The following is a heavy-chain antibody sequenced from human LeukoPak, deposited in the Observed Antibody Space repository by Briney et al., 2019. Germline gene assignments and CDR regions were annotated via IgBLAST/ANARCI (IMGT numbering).Heavy chain of an antibody. CDR1: GGSISSGGYY. V-gene: IGHV4-61*02. CDR2: IYATGST. Sequence: PSETLSLTCTVSGGSISSGGYYWSWFRQPAGKGLEWIGRIYATGSTGYNPSLKSRVTISVDTSKNQFSLKVNAVTAADTAVYYCARDGAAYCGGDCYSNWFDPWGQGTLVTVSS. CDR3: ARDGAAYCGGDCYSNWFDP. D-gene: IGHD2-21*02. J-gene: IGHJ5*02.